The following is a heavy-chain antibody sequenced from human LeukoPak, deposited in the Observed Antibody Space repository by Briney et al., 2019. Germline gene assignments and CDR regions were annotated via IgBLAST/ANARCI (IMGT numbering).Heavy chain of an antibody. CDR2: FHNSGTS. Sequence: SSETLSLTCTVSDDSISDYYRGWIRQPPGKGLEWIGYFHNSGTSTYNPSLKSRVTISADTSKNQFSLKLSSVTAADTAVYYCARACTSCPRNTYAFDIWGQGTMVTVSS. D-gene: IGHD2-2*01. CDR3: ARACTSCPRNTYAFDI. V-gene: IGHV4-59*01. CDR1: DDSISDYY. J-gene: IGHJ3*02.